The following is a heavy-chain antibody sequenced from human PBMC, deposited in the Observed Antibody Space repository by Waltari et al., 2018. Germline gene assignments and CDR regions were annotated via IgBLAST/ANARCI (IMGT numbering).Heavy chain of an antibody. CDR1: GFTFSSHA. J-gene: IGHJ4*02. V-gene: IGHV3-23*01. Sequence: EVQVLESGGGLVQPGGSLRLSCAASGFTFSSHAMSWGRQAPGKGLEWISSISGSAINTYYADSVKGRFTISRDNSKNTLYLQMNSLRADDTAVYYCEKDRCTNGVCWDDYWGQGTLVTVSS. D-gene: IGHD2-8*01. CDR3: EKDRCTNGVCWDDY. CDR2: ISGSAINT.